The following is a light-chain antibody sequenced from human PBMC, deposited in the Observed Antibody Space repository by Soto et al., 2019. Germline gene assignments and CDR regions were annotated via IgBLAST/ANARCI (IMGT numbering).Light chain of an antibody. Sequence: EIVMTQSPATLSLSPGERATLSCRASQSVSINLAWYQLKPGQAPRLLIYGASTRATGIPARFSGSGSGTEFTLTISRLQSEDFAVYYCQKYSKWPLTFCGGTKVDIK. V-gene: IGKV3-15*01. J-gene: IGKJ4*01. CDR2: GAS. CDR3: QKYSKWPLT. CDR1: QSVSIN.